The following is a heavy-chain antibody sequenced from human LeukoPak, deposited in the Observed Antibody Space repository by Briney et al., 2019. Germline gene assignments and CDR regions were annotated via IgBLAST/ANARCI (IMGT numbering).Heavy chain of an antibody. CDR1: GFIFSSYW. CDR3: AKNPVVAGTIYFDN. V-gene: IGHV3-7*03. CDR2: IKYDASEK. Sequence: GGSLRLSCATSGFIFSSYWMSWVRQAPGTGLEWVANIKYDASEKHYVDSVKGRFTISRDNAKNSLYLQMNSLRAEDTAEYYCAKNPVVAGTIYFDNWGQGTLVTVSS. J-gene: IGHJ4*02. D-gene: IGHD6-19*01.